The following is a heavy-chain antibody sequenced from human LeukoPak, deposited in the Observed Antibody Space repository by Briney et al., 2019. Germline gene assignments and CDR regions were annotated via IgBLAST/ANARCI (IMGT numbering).Heavy chain of an antibody. CDR2: ISAYNGNT. CDR1: GCTFTSYG. D-gene: IGHD2-15*01. CDR3: ARAMPGVVVVAATRFDP. Sequence: GASVKVSCKASGCTFTSYGISWVRQAPGQGLEWMGWISAYNGNTNYAQKLQGRVTMTTDTSTSTAYMELRSLRSDDTAVYYCARAMPGVVVVAATRFDPWGQGTLVTVSS. V-gene: IGHV1-18*01. J-gene: IGHJ5*02.